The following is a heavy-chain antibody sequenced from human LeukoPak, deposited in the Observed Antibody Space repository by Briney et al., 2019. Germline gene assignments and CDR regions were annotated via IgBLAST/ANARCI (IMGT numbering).Heavy chain of an antibody. CDR2: ISYDGSNK. D-gene: IGHD5-12*01. J-gene: IGHJ4*02. Sequence: GGSLRLSCAASGFTFSSYAMHWVRQAPGKGLEWVAVISYDGSNKYYADSVKGRFTISRDNSKNTLYLQMNSLRAEDTAVYYCARVHKEWLLTYYFDYWGQGTLVTVSS. CDR3: ARVHKEWLLTYYFDY. V-gene: IGHV3-30*04. CDR1: GFTFSSYA.